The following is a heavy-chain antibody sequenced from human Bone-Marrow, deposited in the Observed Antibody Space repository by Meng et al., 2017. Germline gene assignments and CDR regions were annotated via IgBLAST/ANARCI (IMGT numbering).Heavy chain of an antibody. CDR1: GGSFSDYY. V-gene: IGHV4-34*01. J-gene: IGHJ4*02. Sequence: QVQLQQWGAGLLKPSETLSLTCAVYGGSFSDYYWSWLRQPPGKGLEWIGEISHSGSTTYNPSLKSRVTISIDTSKNQFSLKLRTVTAADTVVYNCARETISGIVVVPAAITSWGQGTLVTVSS. CDR2: ISHSGST. D-gene: IGHD2-2*01. CDR3: ARETISGIVVVPAAITS.